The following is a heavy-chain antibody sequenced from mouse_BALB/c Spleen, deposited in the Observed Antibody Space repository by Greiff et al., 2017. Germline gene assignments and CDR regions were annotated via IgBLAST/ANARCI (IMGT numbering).Heavy chain of an antibody. J-gene: IGHJ2*01. Sequence: EVKVVESGGGLVQPVGSLKLSCAASGFTFSSYGMSWVRQTPDKRLELVATINSNGGSTYYPDSVKGRFTISRDNAKNTLYLQMSSLKSEDTAMYYCARENYGSVYFDYWGQGTTLTVSS. V-gene: IGHV5-6-3*01. CDR2: INSNGGST. CDR3: ARENYGSVYFDY. D-gene: IGHD1-1*01. CDR1: GFTFSSYG.